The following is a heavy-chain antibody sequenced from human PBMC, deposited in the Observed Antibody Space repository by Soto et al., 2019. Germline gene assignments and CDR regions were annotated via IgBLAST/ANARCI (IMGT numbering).Heavy chain of an antibody. Sequence: QVQLVESGGGVVQPGRSLRLSCEASGSTFSSYGMHWVRQTPGKGLEWVAVISYDGSNKYYRDSVKGRFPISRDSSKNTLYLQMNSLRAEDTAVYYCAKDLVAYCSGGSCYFRGMDYWGQGTLVTVSS. CDR2: ISYDGSNK. D-gene: IGHD2-15*01. CDR3: AKDLVAYCSGGSCYFRGMDY. V-gene: IGHV3-30*18. J-gene: IGHJ4*02. CDR1: GSTFSSYG.